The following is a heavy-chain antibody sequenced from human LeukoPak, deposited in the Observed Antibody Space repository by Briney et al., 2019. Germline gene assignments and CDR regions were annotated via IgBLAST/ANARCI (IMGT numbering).Heavy chain of an antibody. J-gene: IGHJ4*02. CDR1: GFTFSSYS. V-gene: IGHV3-21*01. D-gene: IGHD3-22*01. Sequence: GGSLRLSCAASGFTFSSYSMSWVRQAPGKGLEWVSSISSSSSYIYYADSVKGRFTISRDNAKNSLYLQMNSLRAEDTAVYYCATESIHYYGADYWGQGTLVTVSS. CDR2: ISSSSSYI. CDR3: ATESIHYYGADY.